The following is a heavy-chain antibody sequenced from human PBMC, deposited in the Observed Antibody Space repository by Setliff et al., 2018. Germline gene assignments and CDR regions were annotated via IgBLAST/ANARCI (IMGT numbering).Heavy chain of an antibody. Sequence: SETLSLTCTVSGGSISSYYWSWIRQPPGKGLEWIGYIYNSGSTNYNPSLKSRVTISVDTSKNQISLRLSSVTAADTAVYYCRFWSGYLKNDFWGQGTLVTVSS. CDR2: IYNSGST. CDR3: RFWSGYLKNDF. V-gene: IGHV4-59*12. J-gene: IGHJ4*02. CDR1: GGSISSYY. D-gene: IGHD3-3*01.